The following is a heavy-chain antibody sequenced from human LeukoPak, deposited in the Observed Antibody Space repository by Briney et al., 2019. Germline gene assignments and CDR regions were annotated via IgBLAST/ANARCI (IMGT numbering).Heavy chain of an antibody. D-gene: IGHD6-19*01. CDR2: ISGSGGNT. CDR3: AKGDSGGWFYYFDF. V-gene: IGHV3-23*01. CDR1: GFTFSSNA. J-gene: IGHJ4*02. Sequence: GGSLRLSCAASGFTFSSNAMTWVRQAPGKGQEWVSAISGSGGNTYYAESVKGRFTISRDNSKNTLYLQMNSLRAEDTAVYYCAKGDSGGWFYYFDFWGQGTLVTVSS.